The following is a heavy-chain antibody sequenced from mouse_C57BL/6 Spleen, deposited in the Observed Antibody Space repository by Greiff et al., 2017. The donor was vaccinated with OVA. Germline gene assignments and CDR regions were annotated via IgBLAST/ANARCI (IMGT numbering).Heavy chain of an antibody. CDR3: ARMGTGSFYYAMDY. CDR2: IWSGGST. V-gene: IGHV2-2*01. CDR1: GFSLTSYG. Sequence: VKLVESGPGLVQPSQSLSITCTVSGFSLTSYGVHWVRQSPGKGLEWLGVIWSGGSTDYNAAFISRLSISKDNSKSQVFFKMNSLQADDTAIYYCARMGTGSFYYAMDYWGQGTSVTVSS. J-gene: IGHJ4*01. D-gene: IGHD4-1*01.